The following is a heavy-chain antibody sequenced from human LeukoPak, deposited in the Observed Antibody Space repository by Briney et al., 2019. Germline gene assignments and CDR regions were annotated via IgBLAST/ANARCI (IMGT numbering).Heavy chain of an antibody. CDR1: GGTFNNYA. D-gene: IGHD3-16*01. CDR2: IIPIFGTT. Sequence: SVKVSCKASGGTFNNYAVSWVRQAPGQGLEWMGNIIPIFGTTNYAQKFQGRVTITADESTSTAYMELSSLRSEDTAVCYCASHPDFGGLIKDQYMGVWGKGTTVSVSS. V-gene: IGHV1-69*13. J-gene: IGHJ6*03. CDR3: ASHPDFGGLIKDQYMGV.